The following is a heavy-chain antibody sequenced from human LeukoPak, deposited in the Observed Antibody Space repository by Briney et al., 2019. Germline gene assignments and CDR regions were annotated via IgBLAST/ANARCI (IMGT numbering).Heavy chain of an antibody. V-gene: IGHV3-48*02. CDR1: GFTFSNYA. D-gene: IGHD1-1*01. CDR3: ARDHSLTTGWFDY. CDR2: ISSSSSTI. J-gene: IGHJ4*02. Sequence: PGGSLRLSCTASGFTFSNYAMNWVRQAPGKGLEWVSYISSSSSTIYYADSVKGRFTISRDNAKNSLYLQMNSLRDEDTAVYYCARDHSLTTGWFDYWGQGTLVTVSS.